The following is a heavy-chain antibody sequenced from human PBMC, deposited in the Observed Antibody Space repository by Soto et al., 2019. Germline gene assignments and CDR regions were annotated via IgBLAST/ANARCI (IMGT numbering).Heavy chain of an antibody. CDR1: GFTFFAYW. CDR3: AKKGHYGDYDGETWSDS. CDR2: INSDGSHT. D-gene: IGHD4-17*01. V-gene: IGHV3-74*01. Sequence: EVQLVESGGGLVQPGGSLRLSCAASGFTFFAYWIHWVRQVPGKGLVWVSRINSDGSHTSYADSGRGRFTISRDNSKKGAEVQKNRQTTDAPSVSYCAKKGHYGDYDGETWSDSWAQGSLISLS. J-gene: IGHJ5*02.